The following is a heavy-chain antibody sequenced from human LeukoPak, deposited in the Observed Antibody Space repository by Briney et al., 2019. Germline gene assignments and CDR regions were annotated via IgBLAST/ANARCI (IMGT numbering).Heavy chain of an antibody. V-gene: IGHV3-7*01. CDR2: IKPDATER. CDR1: GFTFSSYW. D-gene: IGHD6-19*01. CDR3: ARGGKWLDAK. Sequence: GGSLRLSCAASGFTFSSYWLTWVRQAPGKGLEWVANIKPDATERNYLDSLKGRFTISRDNAKDSVYLQMNSLRAEDTAVYYCARGGKWLDAKWGQGTLVTVSP. J-gene: IGHJ4*02.